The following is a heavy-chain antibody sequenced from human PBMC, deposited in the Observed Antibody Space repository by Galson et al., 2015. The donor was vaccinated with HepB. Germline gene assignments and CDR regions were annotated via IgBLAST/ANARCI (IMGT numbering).Heavy chain of an antibody. V-gene: IGHV3-11*01. CDR3: ARDAFDFLGGSHYNPFDY. CDR2: ISSSGSTI. J-gene: IGHJ4*02. CDR1: GFTFSDYY. D-gene: IGHD1-26*01. Sequence: SLRLSCAASGFTFSDYYMSWIRQAPGKGLEWVSYISSSGSTIYYADSVKGRFTISRDNAKNSLYLRMNSLRAEDTAVYYCARDAFDFLGGSHYNPFDYWGQGTLVTVSS.